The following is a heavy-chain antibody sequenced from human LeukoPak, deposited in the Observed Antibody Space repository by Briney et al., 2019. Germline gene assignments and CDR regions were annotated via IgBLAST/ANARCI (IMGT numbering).Heavy chain of an antibody. CDR3: ARVGTLTSLNS. V-gene: IGHV4-39*07. CDR2: IYYTGTT. Sequence: SETLSLTCTVSGGSISTSNFHWGWIRQPPGKGLEWIANIYYTGTTYYNPSLMSRVTISIDTSKNQFSLKMSSVTAADTAVYYCARVGTLTSLNSWGQGTLVTVSS. J-gene: IGHJ4*02. CDR1: GGSISTSNFH. D-gene: IGHD4/OR15-4a*01.